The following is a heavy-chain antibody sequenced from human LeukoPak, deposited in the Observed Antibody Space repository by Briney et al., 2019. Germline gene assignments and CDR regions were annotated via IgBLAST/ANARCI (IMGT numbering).Heavy chain of an antibody. CDR1: GYSISSGYY. D-gene: IGHD3-3*01. V-gene: IGHV4-38-2*02. CDR3: ARVRATEFWSGYYNYYYYYMDV. J-gene: IGHJ6*03. CDR2: IYHSGST. Sequence: PSETLSLTCTVTGYSISSGYYWGWIRQPPGKGLEWIGSIYHSGSTYYNPSLKSRVTISVDTSKNQFSLKLSSVTAADTAVYYCARVRATEFWSGYYNYYYYYMDVRGKGTTVTVSS.